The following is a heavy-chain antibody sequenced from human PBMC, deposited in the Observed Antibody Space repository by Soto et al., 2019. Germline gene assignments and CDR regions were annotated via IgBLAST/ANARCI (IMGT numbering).Heavy chain of an antibody. CDR2: IDAGNGNT. Sequence: GASVKVSCKASGYTFTSYTIHWVRQAPGQRPEWMGWIDAGNGNTKYSQKFQGRVTITRDTSASIIYMELRSLGSDDTAVYYCASGWFGEFVYQFDYWGQGTLVTVSS. D-gene: IGHD3-10*01. CDR1: GYTFTSYT. J-gene: IGHJ4*02. CDR3: ASGWFGEFVYQFDY. V-gene: IGHV1-3*01.